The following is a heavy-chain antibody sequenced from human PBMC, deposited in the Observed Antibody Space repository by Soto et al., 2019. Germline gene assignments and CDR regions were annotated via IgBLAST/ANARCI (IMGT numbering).Heavy chain of an antibody. CDR1: GDSVSSNSAA. J-gene: IGHJ4*02. Sequence: QTRSLTCAISGDSVSSNSAAWNWIRQSQSRGLEWLGRTYYRSKWYNDYAVSVKSRITINPDTSKNQFSLQLNSVTPEDTAVYYCARSAAAALSAFDYWGQGTLVTVSS. CDR3: ARSAAAALSAFDY. D-gene: IGHD6-13*01. CDR2: TYYRSKWYN. V-gene: IGHV6-1*01.